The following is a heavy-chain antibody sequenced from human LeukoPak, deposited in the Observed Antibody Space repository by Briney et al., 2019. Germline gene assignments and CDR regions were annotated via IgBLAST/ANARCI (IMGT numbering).Heavy chain of an antibody. CDR3: ARETYYYDSSGYPTFDY. CDR2: INHSGST. V-gene: IGHV4-34*01. CDR1: GGSFSGYY. J-gene: IGHJ4*02. D-gene: IGHD3-22*01. Sequence: SETLSLTCAVYGGSFSGYYWSWIRQPPGKGLEWIGEINHSGSTNYNPSLKSRVTMSVDTSKNQFSLKLSSVTAADTAVYYCARETYYYDSSGYPTFDYWGQGTLVTVSS.